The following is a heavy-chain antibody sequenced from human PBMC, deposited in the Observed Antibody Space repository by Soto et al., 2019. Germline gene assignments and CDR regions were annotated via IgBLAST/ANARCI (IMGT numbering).Heavy chain of an antibody. Sequence: QVQLLESGPGLVKPSQTLSLTCSVSGDSISTVDYFWAWVRQPPGQALEYIGYTYKSATTYYNPSFESRVAISLDTSKSQFSLNVTSLTAADTAVYFCARGRYCLTGRCFPNWFDSWGQGTLGTVSS. V-gene: IGHV4-30-4*01. CDR2: TYKSATT. CDR3: ARGRYCLTGRCFPNWFDS. CDR1: GDSISTVDYF. D-gene: IGHD2-15*01. J-gene: IGHJ5*01.